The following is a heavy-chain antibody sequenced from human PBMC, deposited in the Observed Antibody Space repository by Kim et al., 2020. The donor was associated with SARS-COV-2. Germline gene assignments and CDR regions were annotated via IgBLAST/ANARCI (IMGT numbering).Heavy chain of an antibody. V-gene: IGHV3-30*01. CDR3: ARVKNTAMVPWFDP. D-gene: IGHD5-18*01. Sequence: ADSVKGRFTISRNNSKNTLYLQMNSLRAEDTAVYYCARVKNTAMVPWFDPWGQGTLVTVSS. J-gene: IGHJ5*02.